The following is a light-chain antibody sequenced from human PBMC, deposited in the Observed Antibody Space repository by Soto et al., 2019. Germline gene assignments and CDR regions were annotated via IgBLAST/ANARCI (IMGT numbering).Light chain of an antibody. CDR3: QQSYSTPYT. V-gene: IGKV1-39*01. CDR2: AAS. CDR1: QTIMTY. J-gene: IGKJ2*01. Sequence: DIQMTPSPSSRSAFAGDAVTITCRASQTIMTYLNWYQLKPGKPPRLLIYAASSLQSGVPSRFSGSGSGTDFTLTISSLQPEDFATYYCQQSYSTPYTFGQGTKVDIK.